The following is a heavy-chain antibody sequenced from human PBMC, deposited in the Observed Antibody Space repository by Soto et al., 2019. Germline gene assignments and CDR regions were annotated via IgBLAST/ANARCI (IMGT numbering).Heavy chain of an antibody. CDR1: GGTFSSHA. CDR3: ARGLRGYSYAWVHGMDV. D-gene: IGHD5-18*01. J-gene: IGHJ6*02. V-gene: IGHV1-69*13. CDR2: IIPIFGTA. Sequence: SVKVSCKASGGTFSSHAISWVRQAPGQGLEWMGGIIPIFGTANYAQKFQGRVTITADESTSTAYMELSSLRSEDTAVYYCARGLRGYSYAWVHGMDVWGQGTTVTVSS.